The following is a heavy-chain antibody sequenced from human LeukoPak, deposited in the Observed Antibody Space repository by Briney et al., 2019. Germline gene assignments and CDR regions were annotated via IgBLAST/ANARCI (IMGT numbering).Heavy chain of an antibody. J-gene: IGHJ4*02. CDR2: MKYDGSEI. V-gene: IGHV3-7*01. CDR3: ARDGKPDYYDSSGYDYFDY. D-gene: IGHD3-22*01. CDR1: GFAFSSYW. Sequence: PGGSLRLSCAASGFAFSSYWMSWVRQAPGKGLEWVANMKYDGSEIYYVDSVKGRFTISRDNAKNMLYLQMNSLRAEDTAVYYCARDGKPDYYDSSGYDYFDYWGQGTLVTVSS.